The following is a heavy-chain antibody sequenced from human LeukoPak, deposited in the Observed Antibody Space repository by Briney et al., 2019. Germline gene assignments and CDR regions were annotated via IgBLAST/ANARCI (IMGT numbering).Heavy chain of an antibody. CDR2: INPNNGDT. CDR1: GYTFTVNY. J-gene: IGHJ5*02. Sequence: ASVKVSCTASGYTFTVNYMHWMRQAPGQGLEWMGWINPNNGDTNYAQKFQGRVTMTRDTSVSTAYMDLSRLTFGDTAVYYCARGVGSSWFDPWGQGTLVTVSS. D-gene: IGHD6-13*01. V-gene: IGHV1-2*02. CDR3: ARGVGSSWFDP.